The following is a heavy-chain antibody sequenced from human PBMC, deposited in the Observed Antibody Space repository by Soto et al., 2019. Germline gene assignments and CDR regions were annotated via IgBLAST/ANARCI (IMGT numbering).Heavy chain of an antibody. Sequence: QVQLVQSGAEEKKPGASVKVSCKASGYTFTSYAMHWVRPAPGQRLEWMGGINAGNGNTKYSQKFQGRVTITRDASASTAYMKLSSLRSEDTAVYYCARGGKPIDYWGQGTLVTVSS. V-gene: IGHV1-3*05. J-gene: IGHJ4*02. CDR3: ARGGKPIDY. CDR1: GYTFTSYA. D-gene: IGHD2-15*01. CDR2: INAGNGNT.